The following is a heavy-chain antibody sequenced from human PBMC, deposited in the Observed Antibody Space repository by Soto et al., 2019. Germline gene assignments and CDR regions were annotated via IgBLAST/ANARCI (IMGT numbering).Heavy chain of an antibody. CDR1: GDSVSGNSAA. D-gene: IGHD5-18*01. CDR2: KYYRSKWYN. V-gene: IGHV6-1*01. J-gene: IGHJ6*02. CDR3: ARXRVGDTATVSWAFDYSGMDV. Sequence: ETLSLTCAVSGDSVSGNSAAWHWIRQSPSRGLAWLVRKYYRSKWYNYSAVSVKSRIIXNPDTSNNQCAPQLNSVTTEDNAAYYCARXRVGDTATVSWAFDYSGMDVLGQASTVTVSS.